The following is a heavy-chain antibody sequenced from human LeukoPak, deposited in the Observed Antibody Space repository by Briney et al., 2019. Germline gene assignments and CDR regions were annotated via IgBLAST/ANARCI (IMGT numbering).Heavy chain of an antibody. V-gene: IGHV1-69*13. CDR3: ARDSHSLILTGVRGYFDL. CDR1: GGTFSSYA. CDR2: IIPIFGTA. D-gene: IGHD3-9*01. Sequence: ASVKVSCKASGGTFSSYAISWVRQAPEQGLEWMGGIIPIFGTANYAQKFQGRVTITADESTSTAYMELSSLRSEDTAVYYCARDSHSLILTGVRGYFDLWGRGTLVTVSS. J-gene: IGHJ2*01.